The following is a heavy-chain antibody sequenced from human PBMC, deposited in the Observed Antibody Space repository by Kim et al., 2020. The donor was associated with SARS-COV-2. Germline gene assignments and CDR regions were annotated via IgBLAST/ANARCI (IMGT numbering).Heavy chain of an antibody. V-gene: IGHV4-39*07. Sequence: SETLSLTCTVSGGSISSSSYYWGWIRQPPGKGLEWIGSIYYSGSTYYNPSLKSRVTISVDTSKNQFSLKLSSVTAADTAVYYCARGGYSYGDPLLYFDYWGQGTLVTVSS. CDR3: ARGGYSYGDPLLYFDY. D-gene: IGHD5-18*01. J-gene: IGHJ4*02. CDR2: IYYSGST. CDR1: GGSISSSSYY.